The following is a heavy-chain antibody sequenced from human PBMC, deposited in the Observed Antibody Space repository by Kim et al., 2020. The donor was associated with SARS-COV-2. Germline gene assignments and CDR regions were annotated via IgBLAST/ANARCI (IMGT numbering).Heavy chain of an antibody. J-gene: IGHJ4*02. CDR3: ARTEYYYDSSGYYSWSVYFDY. V-gene: IGHV4-4*02. CDR2: IYHSGST. Sequence: SETLSLTCAVSGGSISSSNWWSWVRQPPGKGLEWIGEIYHSGSTNYNPSLKSRVTISVDKSKNQFSLKLSSVTAADTAVYYCARTEYYYDSSGYYSWSVYFDYWGQGTLVTVSS. D-gene: IGHD3-22*01. CDR1: GGSISSSNW.